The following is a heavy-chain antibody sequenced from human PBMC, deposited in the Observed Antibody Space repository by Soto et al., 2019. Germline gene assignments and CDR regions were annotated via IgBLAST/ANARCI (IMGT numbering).Heavy chain of an antibody. Sequence: EVQVVESGGGLVQPGGFLRLSGAASGFSVTNNYMNWVRQAPGKWLEWVSIIDIGGNTYYADSVKDRFTISRDNSSSPLELQMDSLGAENTAVYYCARGRGSPGNLGREPYFDYWGQGTLVTVSP. CDR1: GFSVTNNY. CDR3: ARGRGSPGNLGREPYFDY. V-gene: IGHV3-66*01. J-gene: IGHJ4*02. D-gene: IGHD2-15*01. CDR2: IDIGGNT.